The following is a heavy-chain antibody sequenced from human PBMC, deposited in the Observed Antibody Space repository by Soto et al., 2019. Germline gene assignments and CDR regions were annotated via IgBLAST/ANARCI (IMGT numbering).Heavy chain of an antibody. CDR2: VYYSGST. CDR3: ARAAGVRGVGVGFFDP. CDR1: GGSISSYY. J-gene: IGHJ5*02. V-gene: IGHV4-59*01. Sequence: SETLSLTCTVSGGSISSYYWSWIRQPPGKGLEWIGYVYYSGSTNYNPSLESRVTISVDTSKNQFSLKLTSVTAADTAVYYCARAAGVRGVGVGFFDPWGQGTLVTVSS. D-gene: IGHD2-8*02.